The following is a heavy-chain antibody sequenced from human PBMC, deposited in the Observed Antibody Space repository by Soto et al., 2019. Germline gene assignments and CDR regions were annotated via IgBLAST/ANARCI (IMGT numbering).Heavy chain of an antibody. CDR2: IIPIFGTA. CDR3: ARLSSAKTLHRYRDTAMPY. D-gene: IGHD5-18*01. J-gene: IGHJ4*02. CDR1: GGTFSSYA. Sequence: SVKVSCKASGGTFSSYAISWVRQAPGQGLEWMGGIIPIFGTANYAQKFQGRVTITADKSTSTAYMELSSLRSEDTAVYYCARLSSAKTLHRYRDTAMPYWGQGTLVTVSS. V-gene: IGHV1-69*06.